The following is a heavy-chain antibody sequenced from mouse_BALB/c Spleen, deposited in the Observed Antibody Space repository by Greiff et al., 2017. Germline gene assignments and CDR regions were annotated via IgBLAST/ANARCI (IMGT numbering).Heavy chain of an antibody. CDR1: GFTFSDYY. J-gene: IGHJ4*01. V-gene: IGHV5-4*02. Sequence: EVKVVESGGGLVKPGGSLKLSCAASGFTFSDYYMYWVRQTPEKRLEWVATISDGGSYTYYPDSVKGRFTISRDNAKNNLYLQMSSLKSEDTAMYYCAREGNDAMDYWGQGTSVTVSS. CDR2: ISDGGSYT. CDR3: AREGNDAMDY.